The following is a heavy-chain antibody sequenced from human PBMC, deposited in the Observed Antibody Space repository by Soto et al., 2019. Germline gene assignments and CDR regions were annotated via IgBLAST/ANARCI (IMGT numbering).Heavy chain of an antibody. CDR2: IYYSGTT. CDR1: GYSISSSNW. J-gene: IGHJ4*02. CDR3: ARREIQGPIDY. Sequence: QVQLQESGPGLVKPSDTLSLTCAVSGYSISSSNWWGWIRQPPGKGLEWIGYIYYSGTTYYNPSLKSRVTMSVGTSTNQFSLKLTSVTAVDTAVYYCARREIQGPIDYWGQGTLVTVSS. V-gene: IGHV4-28*01. D-gene: IGHD1-26*01.